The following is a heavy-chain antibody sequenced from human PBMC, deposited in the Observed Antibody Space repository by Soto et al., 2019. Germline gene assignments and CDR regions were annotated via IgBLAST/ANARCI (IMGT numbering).Heavy chain of an antibody. V-gene: IGHV4-59*08. Sequence: SETLSLTCTVSGGSISSYYWSWIRQPPGKGLEWIGYIYYSGSTNYNPSLKSRVTISVNTSKNQFSRKLSSVTAADTAVYYCARHEVSLEWLFEDSNYSYYGMDVWGQGTTVTVSS. CDR1: GGSISSYY. D-gene: IGHD3-3*01. J-gene: IGHJ6*02. CDR2: IYYSGST. CDR3: ARHEVSLEWLFEDSNYSYYGMDV.